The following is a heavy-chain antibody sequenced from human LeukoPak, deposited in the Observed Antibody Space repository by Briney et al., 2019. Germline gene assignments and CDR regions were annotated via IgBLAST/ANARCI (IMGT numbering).Heavy chain of an antibody. Sequence: GGTLRLSCAASGFTFSSYGMSWVRQAPGKGLEWVSAISGSGGSTYYADSVKGRFTISRDNSKNTLYLQMNSLRAEDTAVYYCARKYRAFDIWGQGTMVTVSS. CDR3: ARKYRAFDI. CDR2: ISGSGGST. V-gene: IGHV3-23*01. CDR1: GFTFSSYG. J-gene: IGHJ3*02. D-gene: IGHD2/OR15-2a*01.